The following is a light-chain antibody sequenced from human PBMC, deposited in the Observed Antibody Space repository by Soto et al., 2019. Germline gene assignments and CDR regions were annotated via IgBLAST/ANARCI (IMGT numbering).Light chain of an antibody. Sequence: AIRMTQSPSSFSASTGDRVTITCRASQGISSYLAWYQQKPGKAPKLLIYAASTLQRGVPSRFSGSRSGTDFTLTISCLQSEDVATYYCQQYYSYPLTFGGGTKVEIK. CDR3: QQYYSYPLT. CDR1: QGISSY. CDR2: AAS. V-gene: IGKV1-8*01. J-gene: IGKJ4*01.